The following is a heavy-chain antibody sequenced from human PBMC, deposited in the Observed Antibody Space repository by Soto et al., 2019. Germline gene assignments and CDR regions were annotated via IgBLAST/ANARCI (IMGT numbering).Heavy chain of an antibody. D-gene: IGHD5-12*01. CDR3: ARAEMATQKWGSIGDY. CDR2: ISYDGSNK. V-gene: IGHV3-30-3*01. J-gene: IGHJ4*02. CDR1: GFTFSSYA. Sequence: ESGGGVVQPGRSLRLSCAASGFTFSSYAMHWVRQAPGKGLEWVAVISYDGSNKYYADSVKGRFTISRDNSKNTLYLQMNSLRAEDTAVYYCARAEMATQKWGSIGDYWGQGTLVTVSS.